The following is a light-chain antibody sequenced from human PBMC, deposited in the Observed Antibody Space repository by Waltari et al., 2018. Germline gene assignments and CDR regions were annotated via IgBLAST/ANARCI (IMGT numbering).Light chain of an antibody. Sequence: QPALTQPPSASGSPGQSVPISCTGTNSSVGGYNYVSWYQQHPGEAPKLMIYEVTKRPSGVPDRFSGSKSDNTASLTVSGLQAEDEADYYCSSFSGSNNYNVVFGGGTKLTVL. CDR3: SSFSGSNNYNVV. CDR2: EVT. CDR1: NSSVGGYNY. J-gene: IGLJ2*01. V-gene: IGLV2-8*01.